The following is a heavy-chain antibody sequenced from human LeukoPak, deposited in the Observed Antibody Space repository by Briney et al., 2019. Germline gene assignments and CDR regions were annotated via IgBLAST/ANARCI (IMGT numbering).Heavy chain of an antibody. D-gene: IGHD2-15*01. CDR1: GGSFSGYY. J-gene: IGHJ5*02. CDR2: INHSGST. CDR3: ARGVVFDP. Sequence: SETLSLTCAVYGGSFSGYYWSGIRQPPGKGLEWIGEINHSGSTNYNPSLKSRVTISVDTSKNQFSLKLSSVTAADTAVYYCARGVVFDPWGQGTLVTVSS. V-gene: IGHV4-34*01.